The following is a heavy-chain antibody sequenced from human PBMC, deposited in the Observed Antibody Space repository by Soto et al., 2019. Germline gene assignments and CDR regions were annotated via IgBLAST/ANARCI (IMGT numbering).Heavy chain of an antibody. V-gene: IGHV5-51*03. CDR3: ARVVVPAAIYYYYMDV. CDR1: GYSFTSYW. D-gene: IGHD2-2*02. CDR2: IYPGDSDT. J-gene: IGHJ6*03. Sequence: EVQLVQSGAEVKKPGESLKISCKGSGYSFTSYWIGWVRQMPGKGLEWMGIIYPGDSDTRYSPSFQGQVTISADKSISTAYLQWSSLKASDTAMYYCARVVVPAAIYYYYMDVWGKGTTVTVSS.